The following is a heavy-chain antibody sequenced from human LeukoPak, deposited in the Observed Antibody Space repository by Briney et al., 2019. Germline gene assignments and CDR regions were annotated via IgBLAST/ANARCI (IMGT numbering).Heavy chain of an antibody. CDR1: GFTFSSYA. V-gene: IGHV3-23*01. CDR2: ISGSSGST. D-gene: IGHD4-23*01. Sequence: GGSLRLSCAASGFTFSSYAMSWVRQAPGKGLEWVSAISGSSGSTYYADSVKGRFTISRDNAKNSLYLQMNSLRAEDTAVYYCAREFPNYGGNSLRPRFPDYWGQGTLVTVSS. CDR3: AREFPNYGGNSLRPRFPDY. J-gene: IGHJ4*02.